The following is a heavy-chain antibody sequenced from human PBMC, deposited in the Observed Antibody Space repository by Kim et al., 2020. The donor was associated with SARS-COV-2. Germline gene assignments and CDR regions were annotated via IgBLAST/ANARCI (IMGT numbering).Heavy chain of an antibody. V-gene: IGHV3-48*02. CDR1: GFTFSSYS. CDR3: ASRVDLWDTAMAAFDY. J-gene: IGHJ4*02. Sequence: GGSLRLSCAASGFTFSSYSMNWVRQAPGKGLEWVSYISSSSSTIYYADSVKGRSTISRDNAKNSLYLQMNSLRDEDTAVYYCASRVDLWDTAMAAFDYWGQGALVTVSS. CDR2: ISSSSSTI. D-gene: IGHD5-18*01.